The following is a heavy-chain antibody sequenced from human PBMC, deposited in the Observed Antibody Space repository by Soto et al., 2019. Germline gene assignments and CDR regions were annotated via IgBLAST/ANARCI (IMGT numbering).Heavy chain of an antibody. D-gene: IGHD3-22*01. V-gene: IGHV1-69*12. Sequence: QVQLVQSGAEVKKPGSSVKVSCKASGGTFSSYAISWVRQAPGQGLEWMGGIIPIFGTANYAQKFQGTVTMTADESTSTGYIELGTLRSEHTTMYYCARGTTMIVPFRRPFDYGGQGTLVTV. CDR2: IIPIFGTA. CDR1: GGTFSSYA. J-gene: IGHJ4*02. CDR3: ARGTTMIVPFRRPFDY.